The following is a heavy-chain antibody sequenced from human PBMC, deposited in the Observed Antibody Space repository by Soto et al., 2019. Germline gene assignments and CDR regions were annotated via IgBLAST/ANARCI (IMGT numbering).Heavy chain of an antibody. V-gene: IGHV2-5*02. CDR3: IQSRCGGDCLQSYASHYYYGMDV. CDR2: IYWDDDK. D-gene: IGHD2-21*02. CDR1: AFSLSTGGVG. Sequence: SGPTLVNPTQTLTLTCTFSAFSLSTGGVGVGWIRQPPGKALEWLALIYWDDDKRYSPSLRSRLTISKDTSKNQVVLTMTNMDPVDTATYYCIQSRCGGDCLQSYASHYYYGMDVWGQGTTVTVSS. J-gene: IGHJ6*02.